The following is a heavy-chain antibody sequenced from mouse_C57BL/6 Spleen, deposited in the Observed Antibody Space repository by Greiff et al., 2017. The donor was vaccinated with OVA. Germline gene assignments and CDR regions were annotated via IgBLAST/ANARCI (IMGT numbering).Heavy chain of an antibody. Sequence: EVHLVESGGGLVKPGGSLKLSCAASGFTFSDYGMHWVRQAPEKGLEWVAYISSGSSTIYYADTVKGRFTISRDNAKNTLFLQMTSLRSEDTAMYYCARWISPHYYGSFYAMDYWGQGTSVTVSS. J-gene: IGHJ4*01. V-gene: IGHV5-17*01. CDR2: ISSGSSTI. CDR3: ARWISPHYYGSFYAMDY. D-gene: IGHD1-1*01. CDR1: GFTFSDYG.